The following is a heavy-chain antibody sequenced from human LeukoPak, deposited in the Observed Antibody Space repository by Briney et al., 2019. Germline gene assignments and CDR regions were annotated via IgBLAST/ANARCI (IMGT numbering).Heavy chain of an antibody. V-gene: IGHV4-4*07. J-gene: IGHJ3*02. CDR3: ARLEYSSSWSPGGAFDI. CDR1: GDSISSYY. CDR2: IYTSGST. Sequence: SETLSLTCTVSGDSISSYYWSWIRQPAGKGLEWIGRIYTSGSTNYNPSLKSRVTMSVDTSKNQFSLKLSSVTAADTAVYYCARLEYSSSWSPGGAFDIWGQGTMVTVSS. D-gene: IGHD6-13*01.